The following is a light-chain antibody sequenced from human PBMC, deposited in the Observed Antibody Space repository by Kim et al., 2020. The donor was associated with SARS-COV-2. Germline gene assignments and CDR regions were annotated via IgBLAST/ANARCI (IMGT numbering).Light chain of an antibody. CDR2: AAS. J-gene: IGKJ4*01. CDR1: QGISSY. CDR3: QQLNSYPRLT. Sequence: DIKLTQSPSFLSASVGDRVTITCRASQGISSYLAWYQQKPGKAPKLLIYAASTLQSGVPSRFSGSGSGTEFTLTISSLQPEDFATYYCQQLNSYPRLTFGGGTKLEI. V-gene: IGKV1-9*01.